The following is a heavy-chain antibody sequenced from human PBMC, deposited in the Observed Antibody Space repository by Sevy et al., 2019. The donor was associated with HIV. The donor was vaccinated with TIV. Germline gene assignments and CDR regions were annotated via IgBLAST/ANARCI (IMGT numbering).Heavy chain of an antibody. J-gene: IGHJ5*02. CDR2: IYYSGST. D-gene: IGHD3-22*01. CDR3: ARVEIKEYYDSPGWFDP. Sequence: SETLSLTCTVSGGSISSYYWSWIRQPPGKGLEWIGYIYYSGSTNYNPSLKSRVTISVDTSKNQFSLKLSSVTAADTAVYYCARVEIKEYYDSPGWFDPWGQGTLVTVSS. CDR1: GGSISSYY. V-gene: IGHV4-59*13.